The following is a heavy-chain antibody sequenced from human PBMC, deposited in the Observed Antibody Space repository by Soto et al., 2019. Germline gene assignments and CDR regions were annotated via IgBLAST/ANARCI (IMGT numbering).Heavy chain of an antibody. J-gene: IGHJ4*02. V-gene: IGHV1-2*02. CDR1: GYSFTGYY. Sequence: HEHLVQSGAEVKRPGASLKVSCKASGYSFTGYYIHWVRQAPGQGLEWMGWINPDSGATNYAQNFQGRVTLTSDTSISTASMDLTSLTSDDTADYYCARGDYGTGGYPFPYFDYWGQGTLDIVSS. D-gene: IGHD2-8*02. CDR3: ARGDYGTGGYPFPYFDY. CDR2: INPDSGAT.